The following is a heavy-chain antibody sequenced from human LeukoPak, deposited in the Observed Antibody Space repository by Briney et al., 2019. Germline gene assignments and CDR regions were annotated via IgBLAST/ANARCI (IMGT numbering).Heavy chain of an antibody. Sequence: SVKVSCKASGGTFSSYAISWVRQAPGQGLEWMGGIIPIFGTANYAQKFQGRVTITADESTSTAYMELSSLRSEDTAVYYCARERRPYYYGSGSESFDYWGQGTLVTVSS. CDR3: ARERRPYYYGSGSESFDY. J-gene: IGHJ4*02. CDR1: GGTFSSYA. D-gene: IGHD3-10*01. V-gene: IGHV1-69*13. CDR2: IIPIFGTA.